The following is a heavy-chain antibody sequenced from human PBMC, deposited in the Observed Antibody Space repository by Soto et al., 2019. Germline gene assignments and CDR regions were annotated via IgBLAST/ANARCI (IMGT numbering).Heavy chain of an antibody. Sequence: LSLTCTVSGGSISIGGYYWTWIRQHPGKGLEWIGNIFYSGSTNYNPSLRSRVTILVDTSKNQFSLNVNSVTAADTAVYYCARQYYDILTGHNWFDPWGQGTLVTVSS. J-gene: IGHJ5*02. CDR2: IFYSGST. D-gene: IGHD3-9*01. V-gene: IGHV4-31*03. CDR3: ARQYYDILTGHNWFDP. CDR1: GGSISIGGYY.